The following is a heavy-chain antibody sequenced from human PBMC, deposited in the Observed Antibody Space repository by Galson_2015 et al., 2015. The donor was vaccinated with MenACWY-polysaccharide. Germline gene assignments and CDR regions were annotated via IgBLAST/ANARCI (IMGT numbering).Heavy chain of an antibody. CDR1: GFIFGDYA. D-gene: IGHD6-19*01. J-gene: IGHJ4*01. CDR2: IRVKAYGETT. Sequence: SLRLSCAASGFIFGDYAMSWVRQAPGKGLQWVGFIRVKAYGETTEYAASVKGRFTISRDDSKSIAYLQMSSLKTEDTAVYYCARDPPYSSGWRLDYWGHGTPVTVSS. CDR3: ARDPPYSSGWRLDY. V-gene: IGHV3-49*04.